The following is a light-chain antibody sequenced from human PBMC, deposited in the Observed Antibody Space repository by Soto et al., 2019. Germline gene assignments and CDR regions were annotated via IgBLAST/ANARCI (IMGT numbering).Light chain of an antibody. CDR1: QSVRNNY. V-gene: IGKV3-20*01. Sequence: EIVLTQSPGTLSLSPGERATLSCRASQSVRNNYFAWHQPKPGPAPRLLIYGASNRAPGLPDRFSGSGAGTDFTLTISRLEPEDLAVDYCQQYGSAPPATFGQGTKVQIK. CDR2: GAS. CDR3: QQYGSAPPAT. J-gene: IGKJ1*01.